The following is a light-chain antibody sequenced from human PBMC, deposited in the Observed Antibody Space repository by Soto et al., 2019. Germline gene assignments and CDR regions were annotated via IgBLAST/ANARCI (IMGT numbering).Light chain of an antibody. J-gene: IGLJ1*01. Sequence: QSVLTQPPSASGTPGQRVTISCSGSSSNIGTNPIYWYQQLPGAAPQLLIYTLNQRPSGVPDRFSGSKSGTSASLDISGLQSEDEADYYCAAWDDSLNGFVFGTGTKVTVL. CDR3: AAWDDSLNGFV. CDR2: TLN. CDR1: SSNIGTNP. V-gene: IGLV1-44*01.